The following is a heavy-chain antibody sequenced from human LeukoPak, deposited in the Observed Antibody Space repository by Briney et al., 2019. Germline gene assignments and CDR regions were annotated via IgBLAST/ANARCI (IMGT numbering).Heavy chain of an antibody. Sequence: SVKVSCKASGGTFSSYAISWVRQAPGQGLEWMGGIIPIFGTANYAQKFQGRVTITADGSTSTAYMELSSLRSEDTAVYYCARSIAVAGIIQYYFDYWGQGTLVTVSS. CDR1: GGTFSSYA. V-gene: IGHV1-69*13. D-gene: IGHD6-19*01. CDR2: IIPIFGTA. J-gene: IGHJ4*02. CDR3: ARSIAVAGIIQYYFDY.